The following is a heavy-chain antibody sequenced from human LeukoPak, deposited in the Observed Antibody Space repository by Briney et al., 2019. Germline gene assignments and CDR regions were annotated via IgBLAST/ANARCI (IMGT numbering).Heavy chain of an antibody. J-gene: IGHJ6*02. V-gene: IGHV4-59*01. CDR2: IYYSGSN. D-gene: IGHD5-24*01. CDR1: GGSISSYY. CDR3: ARERDGTDF. Sequence: SETLSLTCTVSGGSISSYYWIWIRHPPGKGLEWLGFIYYSGSNNYNPSLKSRVPISVDTSKNQFLLKQRSGTAADTAVDYCARERDGTDFWGQGTTVTVSS.